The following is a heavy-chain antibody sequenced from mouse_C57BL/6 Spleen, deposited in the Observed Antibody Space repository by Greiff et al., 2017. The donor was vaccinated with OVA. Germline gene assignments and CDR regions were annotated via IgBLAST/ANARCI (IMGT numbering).Heavy chain of an antibody. Sequence: VQLQQSGPELVKPGASVKISCKASGYTFTDYYMNWVKQSHGKSLEWIGDINPNNGGTSYNQKFKGKATLTVDKSSSTAYMELRSLTSEDSAVYDCAGYDYYYCDYWGQGTTLTVSS. V-gene: IGHV1-26*01. J-gene: IGHJ2*01. CDR1: GYTFTDYY. D-gene: IGHD2-4*01. CDR3: AGYDYYYCDY. CDR2: INPNNGGT.